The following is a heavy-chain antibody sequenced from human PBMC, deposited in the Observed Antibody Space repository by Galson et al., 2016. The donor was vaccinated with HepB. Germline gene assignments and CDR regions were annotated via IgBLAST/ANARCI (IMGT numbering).Heavy chain of an antibody. Sequence: SLRLSCAASEFTFSRYGIHWVRQARGKGLDWVAVVWSDGIQKYFADSVQGRFTISRDNSKQTVYLQMNSLIAEDTAVYYCARGRGYCSGCTCNGIDYWGQGTVVTVSS. J-gene: IGHJ4*02. CDR1: EFTFSRYG. D-gene: IGHD2-15*01. V-gene: IGHV3-33*01. CDR2: VWSDGIQK. CDR3: ARGRGYCSGCTCNGIDY.